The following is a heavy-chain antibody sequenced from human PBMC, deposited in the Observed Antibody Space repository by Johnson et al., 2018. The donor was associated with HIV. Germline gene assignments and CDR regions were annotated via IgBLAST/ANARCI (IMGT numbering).Heavy chain of an antibody. D-gene: IGHD3-22*01. Sequence: QVQLVESGGGLVKPGGSLRLYCAASGFSFSDYYMSWIRQAPGKGLEWVSYMSGSGTNLYYVDSVKGRLPISRDNDKNSLYLQMNGLRAEDTAVYYCAKAREYDSTGHDAFDIWGQGTMVTVSS. V-gene: IGHV3-11*04. CDR3: AKAREYDSTGHDAFDI. J-gene: IGHJ3*02. CDR2: MSGSGTNL. CDR1: GFSFSDYY.